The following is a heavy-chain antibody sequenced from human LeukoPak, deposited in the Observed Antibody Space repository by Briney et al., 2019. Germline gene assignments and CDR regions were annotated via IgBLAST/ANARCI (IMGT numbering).Heavy chain of an antibody. V-gene: IGHV1-18*01. D-gene: IGHD2-21*02. Sequence: ASVKVSCKASGYTFTSYGISWVRQAPGQGLEWMGWISAYNGNTNYAQRLQGRVTMTTDTSTSTAYMELRSLRSDDTAVYYCARVSIVVVTRSAFDIWGQGTMVTVSS. CDR3: ARVSIVVVTRSAFDI. J-gene: IGHJ3*02. CDR2: ISAYNGNT. CDR1: GYTFTSYG.